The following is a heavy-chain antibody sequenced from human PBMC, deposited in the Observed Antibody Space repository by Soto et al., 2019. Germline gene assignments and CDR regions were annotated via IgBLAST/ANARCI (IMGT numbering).Heavy chain of an antibody. V-gene: IGHV1-69*01. CDR1: GGIFSTYA. Sequence: QVQLVQSGAEVKKPGSSVKVSCKASGGIFSTYAISWLRQAPGQGLEWMGGIIPLFGTPNYAQRFQGRVTITADEATSTAYMGLSRLRSEHTAVYYCARDRDDYGSGNYYNRIDFWGQGTLVTVSS. CDR3: ARDRDDYGSGNYYNRIDF. D-gene: IGHD3-10*01. CDR2: IIPLFGTP. J-gene: IGHJ4*02.